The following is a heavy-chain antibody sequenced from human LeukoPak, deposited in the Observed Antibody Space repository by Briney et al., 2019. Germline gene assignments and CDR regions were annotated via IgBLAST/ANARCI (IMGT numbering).Heavy chain of an antibody. CDR2: INPNSGGT. CDR1: GYTFTGYY. CDR3: ARDPRRRALRCFDRLFPNWFDP. V-gene: IGHV1-2*02. D-gene: IGHD3-9*01. Sequence: GASVKVSCKASGYTFTGYYMHWVRQAPGQGLEWMGWINPNSGGTNYAQKFQGRVTMTRDTSISTAYMELSRLRSDDTAVYYCARDPRRRALRCFDRLFPNWFDPWGQGTLVTVSS. J-gene: IGHJ5*02.